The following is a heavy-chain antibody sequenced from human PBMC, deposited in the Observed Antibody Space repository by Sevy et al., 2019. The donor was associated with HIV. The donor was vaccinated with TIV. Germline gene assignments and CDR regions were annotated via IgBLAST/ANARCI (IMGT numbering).Heavy chain of an antibody. CDR1: GYIFNNYG. J-gene: IGHJ2*01. V-gene: IGHV3-30*03. D-gene: IGHD7-27*01. Sequence: GGSLRISCAGAGYIFNNYGIHWVRQAPDQGLEWLAVISDDGTNKYYADSVKGRFTLSRDNSKNTVYLQMNSLRAEDTALYYCAREGPLGKSEDWYLDLWGRGTLVTVSS. CDR2: ISDDGTNK. CDR3: AREGPLGKSEDWYLDL.